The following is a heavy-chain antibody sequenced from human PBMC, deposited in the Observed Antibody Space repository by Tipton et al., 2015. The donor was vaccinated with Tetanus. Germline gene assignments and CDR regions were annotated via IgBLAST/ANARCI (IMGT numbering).Heavy chain of an antibody. D-gene: IGHD6-25*01. CDR2: IKSKVDGETI. CDR1: GFTFRNAW. CDR3: ASEGHYSSAWNWRYDYYYYGMHV. J-gene: IGHJ6*02. Sequence: SLRLSCVVSGFTFRNAWMTWVRQAPGKGLEWTGRIKSKVDGETIEYAEPVKGRFSISREDSENTVYLQMNSLRGEDTAVYYCASEGHYSSAWNWRYDYYYYGMHVWGQGTTVTVSS. V-gene: IGHV3-15*01.